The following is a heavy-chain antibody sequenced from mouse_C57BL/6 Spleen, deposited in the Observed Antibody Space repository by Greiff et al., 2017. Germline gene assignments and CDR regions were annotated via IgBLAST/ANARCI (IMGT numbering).Heavy chain of an antibody. J-gene: IGHJ1*03. V-gene: IGHV5-9-1*02. CDR3: TRVYNNYDWYFDV. CDR2: ISSGGDYI. CDR1: GFTFSSYA. Sequence: EVMLVESGEGLVKPGGSLKLSCAASGFTFSSYAMSWVRQTPEKRLEWVAYISSGGDYIYYADTVKGRFTISRDNARNTLYLQMSSLKSADTAMYYCTRVYNNYDWYFDVWGTGTTVTVSS. D-gene: IGHD2-5*01.